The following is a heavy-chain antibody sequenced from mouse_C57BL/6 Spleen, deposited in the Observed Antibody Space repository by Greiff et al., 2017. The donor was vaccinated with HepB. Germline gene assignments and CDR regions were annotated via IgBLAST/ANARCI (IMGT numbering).Heavy chain of an antibody. CDR2: IRTKANGYTT. J-gene: IGHJ2*01. CDR1: GFTFTDYY. V-gene: IGHV7-3*01. D-gene: IGHD1-1*01. CDR3: ARSPYSYPYYFDY. Sequence: EVQLVESGGGLVQPGGSLSLSCAASGFTFTDYYMSWVRQPPGKALEWLGFIRTKANGYTTEYNAYVKGRFTISRDTSQSILYLQMDALRAEDIATYFCARSPYSYPYYFDYWGQGTTLPVPS.